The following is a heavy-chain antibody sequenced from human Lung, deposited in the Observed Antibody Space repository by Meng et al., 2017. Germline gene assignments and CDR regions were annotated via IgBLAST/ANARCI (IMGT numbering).Heavy chain of an antibody. Sequence: VQLGAGGGGLVQPGGSPRLSCAASGVTFSTHWMRWVRQAAGKGVGWGSRITGDGSSTIYADSGQGRFTMSRDNAKNTLSLQMNSLRAEDTAVYYCARGGVTTDDWGQGTLVTVSS. CDR1: GVTFSTHW. D-gene: IGHD4-17*01. CDR2: ITGDGSST. CDR3: ARGGVTTDD. J-gene: IGHJ4*02. V-gene: IGHV3-74*01.